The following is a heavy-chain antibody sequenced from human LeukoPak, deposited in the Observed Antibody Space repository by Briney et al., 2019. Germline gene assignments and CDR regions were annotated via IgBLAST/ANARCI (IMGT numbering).Heavy chain of an antibody. CDR3: AKAPGTTVTRGFDY. V-gene: IGHV3-23*01. CDR1: GFTFSNHA. D-gene: IGHD4-17*01. J-gene: IGHJ4*02. CDR2: ISGSGNST. Sequence: GGSLRLSCAAPGFTFSNHAMNWVRQAPGKGLEWVSAISGSGNSTFYANSVKGRFTISRDISKNTLYLQMNSLRAEDTAVYYCAKAPGTTVTRGFDYWGQGTLVTVSS.